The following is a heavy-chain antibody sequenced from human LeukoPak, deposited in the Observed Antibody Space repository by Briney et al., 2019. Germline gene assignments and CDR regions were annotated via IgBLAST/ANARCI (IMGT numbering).Heavy chain of an antibody. CDR3: TRGYSNYYFDF. D-gene: IGHD6-13*01. Sequence: KPGGSLRLSCAASGFTFSDYYMSWIRQAPGKGLEWISYISSSGSTIHNADSVKGRFTISRDNAKNSLYLQMNSPRAEDTAVYYCTRGYSNYYFDFWGQGTLVTVSS. CDR2: ISSSGSTI. J-gene: IGHJ4*02. CDR1: GFTFSDYY. V-gene: IGHV3-11*01.